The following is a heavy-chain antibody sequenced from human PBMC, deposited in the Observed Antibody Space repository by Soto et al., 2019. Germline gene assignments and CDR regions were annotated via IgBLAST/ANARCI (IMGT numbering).Heavy chain of an antibody. Sequence: SETLSLTCAVYGGSFSGYYWSWIRQPPGKGLEWIGEINHSGSTNYNPSLKSRVTISVDTSKNQFSLKLSSVTAADTAVYYCAREIHPIAVAGTNWFDPWGQGTLVTVSS. J-gene: IGHJ5*02. CDR1: GGSFSGYY. V-gene: IGHV4-34*01. CDR2: INHSGST. D-gene: IGHD6-19*01. CDR3: AREIHPIAVAGTNWFDP.